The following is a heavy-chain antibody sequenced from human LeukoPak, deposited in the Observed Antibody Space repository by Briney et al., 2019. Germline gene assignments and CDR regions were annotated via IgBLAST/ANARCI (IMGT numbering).Heavy chain of an antibody. CDR3: TKTPYDNYYYYFDY. Sequence: GGSLRLSCAASGFTFSQYSMNWVRQAPGKGLEWVSVIYSGGSTYYADSVKGRFTISRDNSKNTLYLQMNDLRAEDTAVYYCTKTPYDNYYYYFDYWGQGALVTVSS. J-gene: IGHJ4*02. CDR1: GFTFSQYS. D-gene: IGHD3-22*01. CDR2: IYSGGST. V-gene: IGHV3-23*03.